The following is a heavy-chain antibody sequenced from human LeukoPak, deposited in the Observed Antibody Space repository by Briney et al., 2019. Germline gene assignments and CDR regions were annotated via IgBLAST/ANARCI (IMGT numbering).Heavy chain of an antibody. CDR3: AKEGYRDGYSLGVFDY. Sequence: HPGGSLRLSCTASGFTFSTYAMHWVRQPPGKGLEWVSVIDGSGGSTYYADSVKGRFTISRDNPKNTLYLQMNSLSAEDTAVYYCAKEGYRDGYSLGVFDYWGQGTLVTVSS. J-gene: IGHJ4*02. CDR2: IDGSGGST. CDR1: GFTFSTYA. V-gene: IGHV3-23*01. D-gene: IGHD5-24*01.